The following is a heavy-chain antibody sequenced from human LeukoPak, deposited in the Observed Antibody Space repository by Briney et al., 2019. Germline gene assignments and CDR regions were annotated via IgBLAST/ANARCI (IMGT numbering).Heavy chain of an antibody. CDR2: ISYDGSNN. Sequence: PGRSLRLSCAASGFTFSSFGMHWVRQAPGKGLEWVALISYDGSNNYYADSVKGRFTISRDNSKNTLYLQMNSLRAEDTAVYYCGKRAVATNYFDYWGQGTLVTVSS. V-gene: IGHV3-30*18. CDR1: GFTFSSFG. D-gene: IGHD1-26*01. J-gene: IGHJ4*02. CDR3: GKRAVATNYFDY.